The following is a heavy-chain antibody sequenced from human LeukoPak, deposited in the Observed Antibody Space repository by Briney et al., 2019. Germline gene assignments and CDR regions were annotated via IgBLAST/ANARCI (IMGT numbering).Heavy chain of an antibody. CDR1: GGSISSYY. D-gene: IGHD6-13*01. J-gene: IGHJ5*02. CDR3: ARDLMGAAGENWFDP. CDR2: IYYSGST. V-gene: IGHV4-59*01. Sequence: SETLSLTCTVSGGSISSYYWSWTRQPPGKGLEWIGYIYYSGSTNYNPSLKSRVTISVDTSKNQFSLKLSSVTAADTAVYYCARDLMGAAGENWFDPWGQGTLVTVSS.